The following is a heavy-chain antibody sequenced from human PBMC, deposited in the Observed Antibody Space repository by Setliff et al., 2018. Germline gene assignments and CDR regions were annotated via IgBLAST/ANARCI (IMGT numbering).Heavy chain of an antibody. V-gene: IGHV4-61*02. CDR3: ARANKKLDYYYYYYMDV. D-gene: IGHD1-1*01. Sequence: SETLSLTCDVSGYSISSGSYYWTWIRQPAGKGLEWIGRIYVGGSANYNPSLKSRVTISVDTSKNQFSLKLSSVTAADTAVYYCARANKKLDYYYYYYMDVWGKGTTVTVSS. J-gene: IGHJ6*03. CDR1: GYSISSGSYY. CDR2: IYVGGSA.